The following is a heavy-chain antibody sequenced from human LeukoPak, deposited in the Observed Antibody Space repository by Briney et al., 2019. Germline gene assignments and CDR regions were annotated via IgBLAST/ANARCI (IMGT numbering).Heavy chain of an antibody. Sequence: SETLSLTCTVSGGSISSYYWSWIRQPPGKGLEWIGYIYYSGSTNYNPSLKSRVTISVDTSKNQFSLKLSSVTAADTAVYYCASGYYYDSSGYSGGWFDPWGQGTLVTVSS. CDR1: GGSISSYY. D-gene: IGHD3-22*01. CDR3: ASGYYYDSSGYSGGWFDP. V-gene: IGHV4-59*01. CDR2: IYYSGST. J-gene: IGHJ5*02.